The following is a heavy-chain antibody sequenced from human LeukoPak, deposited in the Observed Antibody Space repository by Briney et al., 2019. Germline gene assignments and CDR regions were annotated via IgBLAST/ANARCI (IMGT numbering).Heavy chain of an antibody. CDR2: IYHSGST. V-gene: IGHV4-30-2*01. CDR1: GGSISSGGYS. Sequence: PSETLSLTCAVSGGSISSGGYSWSWIRQPPGKGLEWIGYIYHSGSTYYNPSLKGRVTISVDRSKNQFSLKLSSVTAADTAVYYCAREGYGDYGFDYWGQGTLVTVSS. D-gene: IGHD4-17*01. CDR3: AREGYGDYGFDY. J-gene: IGHJ4*02.